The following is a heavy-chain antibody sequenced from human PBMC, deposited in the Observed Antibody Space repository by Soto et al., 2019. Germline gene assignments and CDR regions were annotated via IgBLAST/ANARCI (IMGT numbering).Heavy chain of an antibody. CDR2: INPSGGST. CDR1: GYTFTSYY. V-gene: IGHV1-46*01. Sequence: ASVKVSCQASGYTFTSYYMHWVRQAPGQGLEWMGIINPSGGSTSYAQKFQGRVTVTRDTSTSTVYMELSSLRSEDTAVYYCAREVTEGYYYYGMDVWGQGTTVTVSS. J-gene: IGHJ6*02. CDR3: AREVTEGYYYYGMDV. D-gene: IGHD4-4*01.